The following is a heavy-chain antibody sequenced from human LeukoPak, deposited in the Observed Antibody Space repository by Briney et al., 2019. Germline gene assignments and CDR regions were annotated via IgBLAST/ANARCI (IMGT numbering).Heavy chain of an antibody. J-gene: IGHJ4*02. V-gene: IGHV1-2*02. D-gene: IGHD1-26*01. CDR1: GYTFTGYY. CDR3: AKDQWSYGGNSDY. CDR2: INPNSGGT. Sequence: GASVKVSCKASGYTFTGYYMHWVRQAPGQGLEWMGWINPNSGGTNYAQKFQGRVTMTRDTSISTAYMELSRLRSDDTAVYYCAKDQWSYGGNSDYWGQGTLVTVSS.